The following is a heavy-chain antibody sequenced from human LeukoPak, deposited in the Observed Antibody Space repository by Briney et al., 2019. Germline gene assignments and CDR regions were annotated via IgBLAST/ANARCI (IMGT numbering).Heavy chain of an antibody. CDR2: INPNSGGT. V-gene: IGHV1-2*02. J-gene: IGHJ4*02. Sequence: ASVKVSCKASGYTFTGYYMHWVRQAPGQGLEWMGWINPNSGGTNYAQKIQGGVTMTRDTSISTAYMELSRLRSDDTAVYYCARVFLYSSGWGFDYWGQGTLVTVSS. D-gene: IGHD6-19*01. CDR1: GYTFTGYY. CDR3: ARVFLYSSGWGFDY.